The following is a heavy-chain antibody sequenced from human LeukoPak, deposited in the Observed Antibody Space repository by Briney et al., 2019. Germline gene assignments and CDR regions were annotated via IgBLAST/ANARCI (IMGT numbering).Heavy chain of an antibody. V-gene: IGHV1-2*02. CDR1: GYTFTGYY. D-gene: IGHD6-6*01. CDR2: INPNSGGT. Sequence: ASVKVSCKASGYTFTGYYMHWVRQAPGQGLEWMGWINPNSGGTNYAQKFQGRVTMTRDTSISTAYMELSRLRSDDTAVYYCARDLRKIEYSSSSGGYYFDYWGQGTLVTVSS. CDR3: ARDLRKIEYSSSSGGYYFDY. J-gene: IGHJ4*02.